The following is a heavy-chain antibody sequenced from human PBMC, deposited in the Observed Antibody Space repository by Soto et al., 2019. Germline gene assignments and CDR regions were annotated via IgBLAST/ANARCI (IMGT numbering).Heavy chain of an antibody. CDR1: VFTFDDYA. Sequence: SLRLSCAASVFTFDDYAIHWFLQAPVKGLEWVSGISWNSCSIGYADSVKGRFTISRDNAKNSLYLQMNSLRAEDRELYYCAKDGGRRGDYVKVFESWGKRNLVTVSS. V-gene: IGHV3-9*01. D-gene: IGHD4-17*01. CDR3: AKDGGRRGDYVKVFES. CDR2: ISWNSCSI. J-gene: IGHJ4*02.